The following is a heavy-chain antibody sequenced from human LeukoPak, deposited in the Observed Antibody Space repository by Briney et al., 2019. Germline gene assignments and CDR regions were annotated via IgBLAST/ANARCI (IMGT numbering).Heavy chain of an antibody. J-gene: IGHJ5*02. Sequence: SETLSLTCAVYGGSFSGYYWSWIRQPPGKGLEWIGEINNSGSTNYNPSLKSRVTISVDTSKNQISLKLSSVTAADTAVYYCAELYSGSWFWFDPWGQGTLVTVSS. CDR1: GGSFSGYY. CDR3: AELYSGSWFWFDP. V-gene: IGHV4-34*01. CDR2: INNSGST. D-gene: IGHD6-13*01.